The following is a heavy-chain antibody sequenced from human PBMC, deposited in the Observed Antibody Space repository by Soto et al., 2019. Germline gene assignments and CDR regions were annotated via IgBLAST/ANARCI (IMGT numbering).Heavy chain of an antibody. D-gene: IGHD4-17*01. Sequence: QVQLAESGGGVVQPGRSLRLTCAASGFTFSSYGMHWVRQAPGKGLEWVAVISYDESEKHYADSVKGRLTISRDNSKNTLYLQMNSLRTEDTAIYYCAKAIYGDYAPFDFWGQGDLVSVSS. CDR3: AKAIYGDYAPFDF. CDR2: ISYDESEK. J-gene: IGHJ4*02. V-gene: IGHV3-30*18. CDR1: GFTFSSYG.